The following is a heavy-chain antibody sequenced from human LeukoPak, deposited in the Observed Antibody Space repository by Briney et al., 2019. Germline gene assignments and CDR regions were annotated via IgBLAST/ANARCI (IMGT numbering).Heavy chain of an antibody. CDR1: GFTFSSYA. CDR2: ISGSGSST. Sequence: GGSLRLSCAASGFTFSSYAMHWVRQAPGKGLEWVSAISGSGSSTYYADSVKGRFTISRDNSKNTVYLQMNSLRAEDTAVYYCARAGGYYYDSSGSFDYWGQGTLVTISS. D-gene: IGHD3-22*01. CDR3: ARAGGYYYDSSGSFDY. J-gene: IGHJ4*02. V-gene: IGHV3-23*01.